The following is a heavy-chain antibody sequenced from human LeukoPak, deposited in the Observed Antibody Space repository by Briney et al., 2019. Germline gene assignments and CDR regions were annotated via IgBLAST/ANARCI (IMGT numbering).Heavy chain of an antibody. CDR1: GYTFTSYY. CDR2: ISAYNGHT. CDR3: ARGLLSFMRSDYSNYWDNWFDP. V-gene: IGHV1-8*01. D-gene: IGHD4-11*01. Sequence: GASVKVSCKASGYTFTSYYMHWVRQAPGQGLEWMGWISAYNGHTKYGQKFQGRVTITRNTSISTAYMELSSLRSEDTAVYYCARGLLSFMRSDYSNYWDNWFDPWGQGTLVTVSS. J-gene: IGHJ5*02.